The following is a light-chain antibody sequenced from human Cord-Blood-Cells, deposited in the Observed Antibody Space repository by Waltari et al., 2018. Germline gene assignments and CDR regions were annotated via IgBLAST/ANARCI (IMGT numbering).Light chain of an antibody. J-gene: IGKJ2*01. CDR2: AAS. CDR1: QSISSY. Sequence: DIQMTQSPSSLSASLGHRVTITCRASQSISSYLNWYQQKPGKAPKLLIYAASSLQSGVPSRFSGSGSGTDFTLTISSLQPEDFATYYCQQSYSTPPTFGQGTKLEIK. V-gene: IGKV1-39*01. CDR3: QQSYSTPPT.